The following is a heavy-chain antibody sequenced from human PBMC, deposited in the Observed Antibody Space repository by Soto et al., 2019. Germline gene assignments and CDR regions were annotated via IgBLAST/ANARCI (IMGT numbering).Heavy chain of an antibody. D-gene: IGHD4-17*01. V-gene: IGHV3-66*01. CDR3: ARAPLYGGQAY. J-gene: IGHJ4*02. Sequence: EVQLVESGGGLVQPGGSLRLSCAASGFTVNSDYMTWVRQAPGKGLEWVSVIYSGGSTYYTDSVKGRFTISRDNSKNTLCLQMNSLRAEETAVYYCARAPLYGGQAYWGQGTLVTVSS. CDR1: GFTVNSDY. CDR2: IYSGGST.